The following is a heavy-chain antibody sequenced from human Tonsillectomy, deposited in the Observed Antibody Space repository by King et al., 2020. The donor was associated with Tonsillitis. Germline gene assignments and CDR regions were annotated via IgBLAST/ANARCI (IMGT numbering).Heavy chain of an antibody. CDR1: GYTFTDYY. V-gene: IGHV1-2*02. CDR2: INPNSGGT. CDR3: ARDVASIVVVPSVPNY. J-gene: IGHJ4*02. D-gene: IGHD2-2*01. Sequence: QLVQSGAEVKKPGASVKVSCKASGYTFTDYYMHWVRQAPGQGLEWMGWINPNSGGTNYAQKFQGRVTMTRDTSISTAYMELNRLTSDDTAMYYCARDVASIVVVPSVPNYWGQGTLLTVSS.